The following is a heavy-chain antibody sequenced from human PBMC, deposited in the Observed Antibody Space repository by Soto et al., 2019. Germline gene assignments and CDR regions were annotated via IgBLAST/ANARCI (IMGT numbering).Heavy chain of an antibody. CDR3: ARREYFDWSYFDY. CDR1: GGTFSSYA. Sequence: QVQLVQSGAEVKKPGSSVKVSCKASGGTFSSYAISWVRQAPGQGLEWMGGIIPIFGSANYAQKFQGRVTSIADESTSTVYMERSSLRSEDTDVYYCARREYFDWSYFDYWGQGTLVTVSS. V-gene: IGHV1-69*01. D-gene: IGHD3-9*01. CDR2: IIPIFGSA. J-gene: IGHJ4*02.